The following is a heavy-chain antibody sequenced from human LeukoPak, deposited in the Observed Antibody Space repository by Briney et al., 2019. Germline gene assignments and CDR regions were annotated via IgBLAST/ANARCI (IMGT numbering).Heavy chain of an antibody. Sequence: SETLSLTCAVYGGSFSGYYWSWIRQPPGKGLEWIGEINHSGSTNYNPSLKSRVTISVDASKNQFSLKLSSVTAADTAVYYCARGRGRRHFDYWGQGTLVTVSS. CDR3: ARGRGRRHFDY. V-gene: IGHV4-34*01. CDR2: INHSGST. D-gene: IGHD3-10*01. CDR1: GGSFSGYY. J-gene: IGHJ4*02.